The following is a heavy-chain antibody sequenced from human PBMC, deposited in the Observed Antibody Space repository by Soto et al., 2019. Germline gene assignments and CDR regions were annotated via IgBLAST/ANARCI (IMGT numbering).Heavy chain of an antibody. Sequence: QVQLVESGGGVVQPGRSLRLSCAASGFTFSSYGMHWVRQAPGKGLEWVAVIWYDGSNKYYADSAKGRFTISRDNSKNTLYLQMNSLRAEDTAVYYCARDGQWLVRGWFDPWGQGTLVTVSS. CDR1: GFTFSSYG. D-gene: IGHD6-19*01. CDR2: IWYDGSNK. J-gene: IGHJ5*02. CDR3: ARDGQWLVRGWFDP. V-gene: IGHV3-33*01.